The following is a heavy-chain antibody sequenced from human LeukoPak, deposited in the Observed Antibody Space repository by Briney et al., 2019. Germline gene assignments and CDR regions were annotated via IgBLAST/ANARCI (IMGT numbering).Heavy chain of an antibody. V-gene: IGHV1-18*01. Sequence: ASVKVSCKASGYTFTSYGISWVRQAPGQGLEWMVWISAYNGNTNYAQKLQGRVTMTTDTSTSTAYMELRSLRSDDTAVYYCARTWYSSSWSTFDYWGQGTLVTVSS. CDR1: GYTFTSYG. CDR2: ISAYNGNT. J-gene: IGHJ4*02. D-gene: IGHD6-13*01. CDR3: ARTWYSSSWSTFDY.